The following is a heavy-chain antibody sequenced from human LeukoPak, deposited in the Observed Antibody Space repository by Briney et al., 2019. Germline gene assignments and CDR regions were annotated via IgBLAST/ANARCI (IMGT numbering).Heavy chain of an antibody. Sequence: PGGSLRLSCAASGFTFSSYSMNWVRPAPGKGLEWVSSISSSSSYIYYADSVKGRFTISRDNAKNSLYLQMNSLRAEDTAVYYCARDHCSGGSCYDYWGQGTLVTVSS. V-gene: IGHV3-21*01. CDR1: GFTFSSYS. CDR2: ISSSSSYI. CDR3: ARDHCSGGSCYDY. J-gene: IGHJ4*02. D-gene: IGHD2-15*01.